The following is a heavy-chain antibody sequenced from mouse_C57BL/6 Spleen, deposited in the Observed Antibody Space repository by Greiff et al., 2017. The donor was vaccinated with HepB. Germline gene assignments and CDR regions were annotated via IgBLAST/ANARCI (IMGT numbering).Heavy chain of an antibody. CDR3: ARESRITTVVARYYFDY. D-gene: IGHD1-1*01. CDR1: GYAFSSSW. J-gene: IGHJ2*01. V-gene: IGHV1-82*01. CDR2: IYPGDGDT. Sequence: QVQLKESGPELVKPGASVKISCKASGYAFSSSWMNWVKQRPGKGLEWIGRIYPGDGDTNYNGKFKGKATLTADKTSSTAYMQLSSLTSEDSAVYFCARESRITTVVARYYFDYWGQGTTLTVSS.